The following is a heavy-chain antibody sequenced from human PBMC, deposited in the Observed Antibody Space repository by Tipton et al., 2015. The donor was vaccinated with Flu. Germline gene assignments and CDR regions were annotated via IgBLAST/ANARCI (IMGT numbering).Heavy chain of an antibody. V-gene: IGHV3-74*01. CDR3: ASGPTAWYGYFNF. CDR1: GFTFSNRW. Sequence: AVSGFTFSNRWMYWVRQAPGKGLVWVARISLDGSVRDFADSVRGRFTISRDNARNTLYLQMNSLRDEDTAAYYCASGPTAWYGYFNFWGHGTLVTVSS. J-gene: IGHJ4*01. D-gene: IGHD6-13*01. CDR2: ISLDGSVR.